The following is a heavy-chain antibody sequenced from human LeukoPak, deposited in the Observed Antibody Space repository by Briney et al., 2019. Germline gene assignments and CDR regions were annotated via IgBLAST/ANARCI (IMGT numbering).Heavy chain of an antibody. CDR1: GFIFSTYW. Sequence: GGSLRLSCTASGFIFSTYWMHWVRQAPGKGLVWVSRINSVGSSTNYADSVKGRFTISRDNAKNMLYLQMNSLRAEDTAVYYCARVAVSGGYSYGFGPNWLQPYYFDYWGQGTLVTVSS. CDR3: ARVAVSGGYSYGFGPNWLQPYYFDY. J-gene: IGHJ4*02. D-gene: IGHD5-18*01. V-gene: IGHV3-74*01. CDR2: INSVGSST.